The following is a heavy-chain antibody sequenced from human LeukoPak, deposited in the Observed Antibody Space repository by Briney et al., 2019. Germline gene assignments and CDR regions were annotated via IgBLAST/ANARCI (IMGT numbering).Heavy chain of an antibody. D-gene: IGHD3-9*01. CDR3: ARVARYYDILTGSSYYYYMDV. Sequence: SETLSLTCTVSGGSINSGSYYWSWIRQPPGKGLEWIGYIYYSGSTNYNPSLKSRVTISVDTSKNQFSLKLSSVTAADTAVYYCARVARYYDILTGSSYYYYMDVWGKGTTVTVSS. V-gene: IGHV4-61*01. CDR2: IYYSGST. J-gene: IGHJ6*03. CDR1: GGSINSGSYY.